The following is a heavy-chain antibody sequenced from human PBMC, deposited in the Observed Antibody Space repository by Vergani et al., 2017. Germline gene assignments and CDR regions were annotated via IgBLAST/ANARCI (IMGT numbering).Heavy chain of an antibody. D-gene: IGHD3-3*01. CDR3: ARGTDFWSGNYYYYYGMDV. J-gene: IGHJ6*02. V-gene: IGHV4-34*01. CDR1: GGSFSGYY. CDR2: INHSGST. Sequence: QVQLQQWGAGLLKPSETLSLTCAVYGGSFSGYYWSWIRQPPGKGLEWIGEINHSGSTNYNPSLKSRVTISVDTSKNQFSLKLSSVTAADTAVYYCARGTDFWSGNYYYYYGMDVWGQGTTVTVSS.